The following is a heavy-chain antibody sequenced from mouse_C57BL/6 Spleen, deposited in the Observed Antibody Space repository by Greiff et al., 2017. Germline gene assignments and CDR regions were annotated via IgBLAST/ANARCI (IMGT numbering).Heavy chain of an antibody. Sequence: QVQLQQSGAELVKPGASVKISCKASGYAFSSYWMNWVKQRPGKGLEWIGQIYPGDGDTNYNGKFKGKATLTADKSSSTAYMQLSSLTSEDSAVYFCARRDYGNYESYFDYWGQGTTLTVSS. CDR2: IYPGDGDT. D-gene: IGHD2-1*01. CDR1: GYAFSSYW. J-gene: IGHJ2*01. CDR3: ARRDYGNYESYFDY. V-gene: IGHV1-80*01.